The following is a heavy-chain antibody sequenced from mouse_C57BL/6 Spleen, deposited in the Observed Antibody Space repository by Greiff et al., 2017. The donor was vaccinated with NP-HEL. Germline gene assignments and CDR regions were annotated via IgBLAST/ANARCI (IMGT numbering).Heavy chain of an antibody. CDR1: GYSITSGYY. J-gene: IGHJ1*03. CDR2: ISYDGSN. V-gene: IGHV3-6*01. CDR3: ARATGLYWYFDV. Sequence: EVKLVESGPGLVKPSQSLSLTCSVTGYSITSGYYWNWIRQFPGNKLEWMGYISYDGSNNYNPSLKNRISITRDTSKNQFFLKLNSVTTEDTATYYCARATGLYWYFDVWGTGTTVTVSS. D-gene: IGHD4-1*02.